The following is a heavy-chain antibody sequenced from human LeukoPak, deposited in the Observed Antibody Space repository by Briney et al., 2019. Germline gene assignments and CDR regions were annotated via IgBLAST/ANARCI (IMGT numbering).Heavy chain of an antibody. V-gene: IGHV3-30-3*01. Sequence: PGGSLRLSCAASGFTFSSYAMHWVRQAPGKGLEWVAVISYDGSNKYYADSVKGRFTISIDNSKNTLYLQMNSLRAEDTAVYYCARGYRQLWQSYYYGMDVWGQGTTVTVSS. CDR2: ISYDGSNK. J-gene: IGHJ6*02. CDR3: ARGYRQLWQSYYYGMDV. CDR1: GFTFSSYA. D-gene: IGHD5-18*01.